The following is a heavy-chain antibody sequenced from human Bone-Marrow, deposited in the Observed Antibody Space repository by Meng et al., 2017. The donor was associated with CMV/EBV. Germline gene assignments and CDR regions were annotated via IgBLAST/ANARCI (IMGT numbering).Heavy chain of an antibody. CDR2: IIPIFDTA. Sequence: TFSSYAIRWVRQAPGQGLEWMGGIIPIFDTANYAQKFQGRVTITADKSTSTAYMELSSLRSEDTAVYYCARERGVRFLEWLSPSFDYWGQGTLVTVSS. CDR3: ARERGVRFLEWLSPSFDY. J-gene: IGHJ4*02. D-gene: IGHD3-3*01. CDR1: TFSSYA. V-gene: IGHV1-69*06.